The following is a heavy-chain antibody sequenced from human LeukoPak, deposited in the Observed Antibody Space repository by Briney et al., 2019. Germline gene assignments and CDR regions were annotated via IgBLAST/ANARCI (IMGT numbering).Heavy chain of an antibody. Sequence: ASVKVSCKASGYIFRTYGIAWVRQGPGQGLEWMGWISPNNGYAEYGQNFQGRAALTTDTSTSTAYKEFRSLSSDDTAVYFCARVGSSYGHLFDFWGQGTLVTVSS. CDR1: GYIFRTYG. CDR3: ARVGSSYGHLFDF. D-gene: IGHD5-18*01. J-gene: IGHJ4*02. V-gene: IGHV1-18*01. CDR2: ISPNNGYA.